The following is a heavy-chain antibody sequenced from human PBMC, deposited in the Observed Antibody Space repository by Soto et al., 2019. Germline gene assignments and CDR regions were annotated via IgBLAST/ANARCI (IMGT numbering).Heavy chain of an antibody. CDR3: ARFGSQTGY. J-gene: IGHJ4*02. CDR2: INTDGTTT. CDR1: GFTFSTYY. Sequence: EVQLVESGGSLVQPGGSLRLSCVASGFTFSTYYMHWVRQAPGKGLVWVSRINTDGTTTSYADSVKGRFTISRDNAKNTLYLQMNSLRAEDTAVYYCARFGSQTGYCGQGTLVTVSP. D-gene: IGHD3-3*01. V-gene: IGHV3-74*01.